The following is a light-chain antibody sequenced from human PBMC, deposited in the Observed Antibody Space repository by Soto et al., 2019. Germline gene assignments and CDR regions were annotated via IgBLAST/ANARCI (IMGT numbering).Light chain of an antibody. J-gene: IGKJ1*01. CDR1: QSVNNN. Sequence: ETVMTQSPATLSVSPGERATLSCRASQSVNNNLAWYQQKPGQAPRLLIYGASNRATGIPDRFSGSGSGTDFTLTISRLEPEDFAVYYCQQYGSSGTFGQGTKVDIK. CDR2: GAS. CDR3: QQYGSSGT. V-gene: IGKV3-20*01.